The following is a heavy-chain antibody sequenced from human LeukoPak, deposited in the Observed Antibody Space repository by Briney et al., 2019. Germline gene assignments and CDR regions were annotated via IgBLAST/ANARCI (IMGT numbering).Heavy chain of an antibody. D-gene: IGHD3-22*01. CDR2: INPSGGST. V-gene: IGHV1-46*01. J-gene: IGHJ4*02. CDR1: GYTFTSYY. Sequence: ASVKVSCKASGYTFTSYYMHWVQQAPGQGLEWMGIINPSGGSTSYAQKFQGRVTMTRDTSTSTVYMELSSLRSEDTAVYYCARLGHDSSGYPTIFDYWGQGTLVTVSS. CDR3: ARLGHDSSGYPTIFDY.